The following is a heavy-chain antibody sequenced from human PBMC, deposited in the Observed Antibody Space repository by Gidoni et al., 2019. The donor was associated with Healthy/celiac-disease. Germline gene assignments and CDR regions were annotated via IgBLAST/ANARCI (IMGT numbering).Heavy chain of an antibody. D-gene: IGHD6-13*01. J-gene: IGHJ5*02. CDR3: ASTESSSLSWFDP. CDR1: GGSFSGYY. Sequence: QVQLQQWGAGLLKPSETLSLTCAVYGGSFSGYYWSWIRQPPGKGLEWIGEINHSGRTNYNPSLKSRVTISVDTSKNQFSLKLSSVTAADTAVYYCASTESSSLSWFDPWGQGTLVTVSS. V-gene: IGHV4-34*01. CDR2: INHSGRT.